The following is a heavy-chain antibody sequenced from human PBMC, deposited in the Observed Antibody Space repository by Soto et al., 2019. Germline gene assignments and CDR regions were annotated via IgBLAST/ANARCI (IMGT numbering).Heavy chain of an antibody. CDR2: ITGSGGRT. CDR3: ANAAILEWFYSYYYMDV. J-gene: IGHJ6*03. Sequence: EVQLLESGGGLVQPGGSLRLSCAASDFTLSSYAMSWVRQAPGKGLEWVSTITGSGGRTYYADSVKGRFTISRDNSNNTLFLRMSSLSTEDTAVYSCANAAILEWFYSYYYMDVWGKGTTVTVSS. D-gene: IGHD3-3*02. CDR1: DFTLSSYA. V-gene: IGHV3-23*01.